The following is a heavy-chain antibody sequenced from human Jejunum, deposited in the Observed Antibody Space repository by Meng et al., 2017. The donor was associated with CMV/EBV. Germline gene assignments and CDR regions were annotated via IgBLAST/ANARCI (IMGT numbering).Heavy chain of an antibody. CDR2: IKQDGSET. V-gene: IGHV3-7*01. CDR3: ARENDCGEPHLDY. CDR1: GFTFSVYS. D-gene: IGHD4-17*01. J-gene: IGHJ4*02. Sequence: SGFTFSVYSMTWVRQTPGKGLEWVANIKQDGSETDYLDSVKGRFTISRDNAENSVYLRMKSLRAEDTAVYYCARENDCGEPHLDYWGQGTLVTVSS.